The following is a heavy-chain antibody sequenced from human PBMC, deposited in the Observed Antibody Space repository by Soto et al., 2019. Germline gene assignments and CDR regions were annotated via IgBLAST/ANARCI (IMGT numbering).Heavy chain of an antibody. V-gene: IGHV4-38-2*01. CDR1: GYSISSGYY. CDR2: IYHSGST. Sequence: SETLSLTCAVSGYSISSGYYWGWIRQPPGKGLEWIGSIYHSGSTYYNPSLKSRVTISVDTSKNQFSLKLSSVTAADTAVYYCARGGGTYYYDSSGYSGGALDIWGQGTMVT. D-gene: IGHD3-22*01. J-gene: IGHJ3*02. CDR3: ARGGGTYYYDSSGYSGGALDI.